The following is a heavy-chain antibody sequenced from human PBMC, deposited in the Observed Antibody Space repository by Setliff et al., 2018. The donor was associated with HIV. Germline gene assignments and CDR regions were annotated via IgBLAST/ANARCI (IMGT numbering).Heavy chain of an antibody. CDR3: ARDRRYYDSRQPWAFDI. D-gene: IGHD3-22*01. J-gene: IGHJ3*02. Sequence: PGGSLRLSCAASGFTLSDHWMHWVRQVPGKGLVWVSRTNNDGSITNYADFVKGRFTISRDNARNSLYLQMDSLRAEDTALYYCARDRRYYDSRQPWAFDIWGQGTMVTVSS. CDR2: TNNDGSIT. CDR1: GFTLSDHW. V-gene: IGHV3-74*01.